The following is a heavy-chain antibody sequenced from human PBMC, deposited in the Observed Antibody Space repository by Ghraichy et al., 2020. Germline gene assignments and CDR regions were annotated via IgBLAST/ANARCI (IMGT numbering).Heavy chain of an antibody. Sequence: GGSLRLSCAASGFTFSSHSVNWVRQASGKGLEWVSYISSGSSTIYYADSVKGRFTISRDNAKNSLYLQMNSLRDEDTAVYYCARVNGGDYGTFDSWGQGTQVTVSS. J-gene: IGHJ4*02. CDR3: ARVNGGDYGTFDS. D-gene: IGHD4/OR15-4a*01. CDR2: ISSGSSTI. V-gene: IGHV3-48*02. CDR1: GFTFSSHS.